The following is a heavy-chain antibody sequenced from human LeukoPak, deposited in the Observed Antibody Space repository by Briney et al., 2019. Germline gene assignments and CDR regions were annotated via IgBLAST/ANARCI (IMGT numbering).Heavy chain of an antibody. CDR1: GCSISSYY. CDR3: ARESTIAARLYYYYMDV. D-gene: IGHD6-6*01. J-gene: IGHJ6*03. V-gene: IGHV4-4*07. Sequence: SSETLSLTCTVSGCSISSYYWSWIRQPAGKGREWIGRIYTSGGTNYNPSLKSRVTISVDKSKNQFSLKLSSVTAADTAVYYCARESTIAARLYYYYMDVWGKGTTVTVSS. CDR2: IYTSGGT.